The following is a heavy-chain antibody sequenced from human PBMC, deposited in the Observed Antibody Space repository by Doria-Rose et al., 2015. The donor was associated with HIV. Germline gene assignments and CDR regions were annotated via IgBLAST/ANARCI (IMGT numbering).Heavy chain of an antibody. Sequence: GAEVKKPGSSVHVSCTSSGGTFSSYTISWVRQAPGQGLEWMGRIIPILDIVNYALRFQGRVTITADESTSTAYMELSSLRSEDTAIYYCASQWERSSFDYWGQGTLVTVSS. D-gene: IGHD1-26*01. CDR3: ASQWERSSFDY. CDR2: IIPILDIV. CDR1: GGTFSSYT. V-gene: IGHV1-69*02. J-gene: IGHJ4*02.